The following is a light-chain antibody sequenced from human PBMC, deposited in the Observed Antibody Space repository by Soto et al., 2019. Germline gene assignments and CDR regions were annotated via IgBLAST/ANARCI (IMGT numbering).Light chain of an antibody. CDR3: QQYGSSYT. J-gene: IGKJ2*01. V-gene: IGKV3-20*01. Sequence: EIVLTQSPGTLSLSPGERATLSCRASQSVSSSYLAWYQQKPGQAPRLLIYGASSRATVIPYRFSGSGSGTDFTLTISRLEPEDFAVYYCQQYGSSYTFGQGTKLEIK. CDR2: GAS. CDR1: QSVSSSY.